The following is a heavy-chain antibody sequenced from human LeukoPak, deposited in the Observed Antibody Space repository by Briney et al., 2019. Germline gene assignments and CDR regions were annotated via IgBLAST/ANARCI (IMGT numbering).Heavy chain of an antibody. CDR1: GYTFIGYY. D-gene: IGHD3-10*01. J-gene: IGHJ6*02. V-gene: IGHV1-2*02. CDR3: MRDRYYGSGSFYQMDV. Sequence: GASVKVSCKASGYTFIGYYMHWVRQAPGQGLEWMGWINPNSGGTDYEQKIQGRVTMTRDTSISTAYMELSRLRSDDTAVYYCMRDRYYGSGSFYQMDVWGQGTTVTVSS. CDR2: INPNSGGT.